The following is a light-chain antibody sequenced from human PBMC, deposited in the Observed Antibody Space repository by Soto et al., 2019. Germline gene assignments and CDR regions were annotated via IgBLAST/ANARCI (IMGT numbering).Light chain of an antibody. CDR3: AAWDDSLNVPVYV. CDR1: ISNIGSNT. CDR2: SNN. V-gene: IGLV1-44*01. Sequence: QSVLTQPPSASGTPGQRVTISCSGSISNIGSNTVNWYQQLPGTAPKLLIYSNNQRPSGVPDQFSGSKSGTSASLAISGLQSEDEADFYCAAWDDSLNVPVYVFGTGTKVTVL. J-gene: IGLJ1*01.